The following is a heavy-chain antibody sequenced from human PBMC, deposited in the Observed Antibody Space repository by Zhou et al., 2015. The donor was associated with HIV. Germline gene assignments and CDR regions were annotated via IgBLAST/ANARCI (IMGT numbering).Heavy chain of an antibody. CDR1: GFTFSSYA. J-gene: IGHJ6*02. CDR3: AREESYYGSGSYYNVAYHYYYGMDV. V-gene: IGHV3-33*01. Sequence: QVQLVESGGGVVQPGRSLRLSCAASGFTFSSYAMHWVRQAPGKGLEWVAVIWYDGTNKYYADSVKGRFSISRDNSKNTVYLQMNSLRAEDTAVYYCAREESYYGSGSYYNVAYHYYYGMDVWGQGTTVTVSS. D-gene: IGHD3-10*01. CDR2: IWYDGTNK.